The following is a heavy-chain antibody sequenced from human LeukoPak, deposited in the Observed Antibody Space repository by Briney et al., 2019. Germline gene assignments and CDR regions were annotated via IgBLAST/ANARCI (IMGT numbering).Heavy chain of an antibody. J-gene: IGHJ4*02. V-gene: IGHV3-74*01. CDR3: TRGAKWAYYFDY. CDR1: AFTFNTYW. Sequence: GGSLRLSCAASAFTFNTYWMHWVRQVPGRGLEWVSRINGDESSTNYADSVKGRFTISRDNAKDTLYLHMNSLTAEDTAVYYCTRGAKWAYYFDYWGQGTLVTVSS. D-gene: IGHD1-26*01. CDR2: INGDESST.